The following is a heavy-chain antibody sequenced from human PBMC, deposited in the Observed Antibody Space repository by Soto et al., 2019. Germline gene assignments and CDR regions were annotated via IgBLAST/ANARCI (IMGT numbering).Heavy chain of an antibody. J-gene: IGHJ4*02. CDR2: IYYSGST. CDR3: ARAPRGNYGYPSYFDY. V-gene: IGHV4-59*01. CDR1: GGSISSYY. D-gene: IGHD3-10*01. Sequence: SETLSLTGTVSGGSISSYYWSWIRQPPGKELEWFGYIYYSGSTNYNPSLKSRVTISVDTSKNQFSLKLSSVTAADTAVYYCARAPRGNYGYPSYFDYWGQGTLVTVSS.